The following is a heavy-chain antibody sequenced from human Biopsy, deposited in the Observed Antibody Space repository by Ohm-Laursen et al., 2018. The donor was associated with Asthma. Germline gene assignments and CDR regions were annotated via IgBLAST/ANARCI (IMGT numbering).Heavy chain of an antibody. V-gene: IGHV4-34*01. D-gene: IGHD3-3*01. CDR3: ARDYYDFWNRSVYTYFGMDV. J-gene: IGHJ6*02. Sequence: GTLSLTCAVYGGSFSGYYWSWIRQPPGKGLEWIGEINHSGSTNYNPSLRSRVTISVDTSKNQFSLGLRSVTAADTAVYFCARDYYDFWNRSVYTYFGMDVWGRGTTVVVSS. CDR2: INHSGST. CDR1: GGSFSGYY.